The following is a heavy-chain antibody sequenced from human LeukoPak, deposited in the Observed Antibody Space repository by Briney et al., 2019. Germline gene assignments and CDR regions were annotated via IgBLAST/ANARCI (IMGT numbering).Heavy chain of an antibody. CDR1: GFTVSSNY. J-gene: IGHJ4*02. CDR2: IYSGGST. V-gene: IGHV3-66*01. D-gene: IGHD5-24*01. Sequence: GGSLRLCCAASGFTVSSNYMSWVRQAPGKGLEWVSVIYSGGSTYYADSVKGRFTISRDNSKNTLYLQMNSLRAEDTAVYYCARGRWGIGNFDYWGQGTLVTVSS. CDR3: ARGRWGIGNFDY.